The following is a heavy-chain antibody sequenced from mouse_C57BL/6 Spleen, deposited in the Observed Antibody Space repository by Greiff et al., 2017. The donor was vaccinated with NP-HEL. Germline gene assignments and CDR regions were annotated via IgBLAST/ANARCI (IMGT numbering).Heavy chain of an antibody. J-gene: IGHJ2*01. CDR2: INPNNGGT. D-gene: IGHD1-1*01. CDR1: GYTFTDYY. CDR3: ARSFTTVVASDY. V-gene: IGHV1-26*01. Sequence: EVQLQQSGPELVKPGASVKISCKASGYTFTDYYMNWVKQSHGKSLEWIGDINPNNGGTSYNQKFKGKATLTVDKSSRTAYMELRSLTSEDSAVYYCARSFTTVVASDYWGQGTTLTVSS.